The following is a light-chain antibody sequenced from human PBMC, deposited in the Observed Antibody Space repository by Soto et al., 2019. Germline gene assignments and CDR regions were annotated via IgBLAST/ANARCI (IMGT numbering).Light chain of an antibody. CDR3: QQYKNWPHFT. Sequence: EIVMTQSPATLSVSPGERATLSCRASQSVSTKLAWYRHKPGQAPRLLIYRASTRATGIPARFSGSGSGTEFTLTIISLQSEDFAVYYCQQYKNWPHFTFCPGTTVDIK. V-gene: IGKV3-15*01. CDR2: RAS. J-gene: IGKJ3*01. CDR1: QSVSTK.